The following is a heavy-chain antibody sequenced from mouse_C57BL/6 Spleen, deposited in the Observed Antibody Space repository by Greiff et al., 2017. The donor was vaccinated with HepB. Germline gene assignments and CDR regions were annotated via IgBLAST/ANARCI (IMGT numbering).Heavy chain of an antibody. CDR2: IDPSDSET. V-gene: IGHV1-52*01. D-gene: IGHD1-1*02. CDR3: ARRDYGAMDY. CDR1: GYTFTSYW. J-gene: IGHJ4*01. Sequence: VQLQQSGAELVRPGSSVKLSCKASGYTFTSYWMHWVKQRPIQGLEWIGNIDPSDSETHYNQKFKDKATLTVDKSSSTAYMQLSSLTSEDSAVYYCARRDYGAMDYWGQGTSVTVSS.